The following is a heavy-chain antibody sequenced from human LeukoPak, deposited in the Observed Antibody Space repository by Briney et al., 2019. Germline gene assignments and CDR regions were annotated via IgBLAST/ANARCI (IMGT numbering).Heavy chain of an antibody. CDR1: GYTFTGYY. Sequence: ASVKVSCKASGYTFTGYYMHWVRQAPGQGLEWMGWINPNSGGTNYAQKFQGRVTMTRDTSISTAYMELSRLRSDDTAVHYCARDATLTGYYNVNWFDPWGQGTLVTVSS. CDR3: ARDATLTGYYNVNWFDP. CDR2: INPNSGGT. D-gene: IGHD3-9*01. V-gene: IGHV1-2*02. J-gene: IGHJ5*02.